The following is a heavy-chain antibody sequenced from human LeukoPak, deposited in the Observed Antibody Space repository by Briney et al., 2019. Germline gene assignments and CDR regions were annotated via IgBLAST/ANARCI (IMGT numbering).Heavy chain of an antibody. D-gene: IGHD3-22*01. CDR3: ARGYDSLS. CDR2: IYYSGST. Sequence: SETLSLTCTVSGGSISSSSYYWGWIRQPPGKGLEWIGSIYYSGSTYYNPSLKSRVTISVDTSKNQFSLKLSSVTAADTAVYYCARGYDSLSWGQGTLVTVSS. J-gene: IGHJ5*02. CDR1: GGSISSSSYY. V-gene: IGHV4-39*01.